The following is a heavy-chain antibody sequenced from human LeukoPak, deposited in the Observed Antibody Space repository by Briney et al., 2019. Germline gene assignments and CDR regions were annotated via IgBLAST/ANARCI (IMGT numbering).Heavy chain of an antibody. CDR1: GYSISSGYY. Sequence: SETLSLTCTVSGYSISSGYYWGWIRQPPGKWLEWIGSIYHSGSTYYNPSLKSRVTISIDTSKNQFSLKLSSVTAADTAVYYCARATAGTTLFEGIDYWGQGTLVTVSS. CDR3: ARATAGTTLFEGIDY. D-gene: IGHD1-1*01. CDR2: IYHSGST. J-gene: IGHJ4*02. V-gene: IGHV4-38-2*02.